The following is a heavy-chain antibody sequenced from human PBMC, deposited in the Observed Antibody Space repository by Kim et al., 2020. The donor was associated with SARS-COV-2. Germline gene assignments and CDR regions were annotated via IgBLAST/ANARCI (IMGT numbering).Heavy chain of an antibody. CDR3: ADLTTVTKDVTY. D-gene: IGHD4-17*01. Sequence: YADSVKGRFTISRDNSKNTLYLQMNSLRAEDTALYYCADLTTVTKDVTYWGQGTLVTVSS. V-gene: IGHV3-30*01. J-gene: IGHJ4*02.